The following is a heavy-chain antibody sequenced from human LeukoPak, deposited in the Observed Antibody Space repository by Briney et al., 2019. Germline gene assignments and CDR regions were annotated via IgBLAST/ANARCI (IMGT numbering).Heavy chain of an antibody. J-gene: IGHJ4*02. D-gene: IGHD6-19*01. CDR2: IYYSGST. CDR1: GGSISSSSYY. CDR3: ARTGSSGWSPAYYFDY. V-gene: IGHV4-39*01. Sequence: PSETLSLTCTVSGGSISSSSYYWGRIRQPPGKGLEWIGSIYYSGSTYYNPSLKSRVTISVDTSKNQFSLKLSSVTAADTAVYYCARTGSSGWSPAYYFDYWGQGTLVTVSS.